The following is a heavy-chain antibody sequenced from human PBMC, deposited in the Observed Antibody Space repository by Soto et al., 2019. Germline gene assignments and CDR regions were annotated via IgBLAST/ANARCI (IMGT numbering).Heavy chain of an antibody. CDR2: IYYSGST. J-gene: IGHJ4*02. CDR3: ARALTYYDFWSGSYFDY. D-gene: IGHD3-3*01. CDR1: GCSISSYY. V-gene: IGHV4-59*01. Sequence: SETLSLTCSFSGCSISSYYWSWIRQPPGKGLEWIGYIYYSGSTNYNPSLKSRVTISVDTSKNQFSLKLSSVTAADTAVYYCARALTYYDFWSGSYFDYWGQGTLVTVSS.